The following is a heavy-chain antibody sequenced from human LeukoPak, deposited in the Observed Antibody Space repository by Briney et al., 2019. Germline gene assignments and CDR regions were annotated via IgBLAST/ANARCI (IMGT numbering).Heavy chain of an antibody. CDR3: ARDQGGCSSTSCYDFDY. CDR1: AYSISSGYY. V-gene: IGHV4-38-2*02. J-gene: IGHJ4*02. CDR2: ISHSGST. Sequence: SETLSLTCAVSAYSISSGYYWGWIRQPPGTGLEWIGSISHSGSTFYNPSLRSRVTLSVDTSMSHFSLKLSSVTAADTAVYYCARDQGGCSSTSCYDFDYWGQGTLVTVSS. D-gene: IGHD2-2*01.